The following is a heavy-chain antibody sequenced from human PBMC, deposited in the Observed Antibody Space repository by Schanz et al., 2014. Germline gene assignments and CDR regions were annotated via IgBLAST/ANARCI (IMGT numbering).Heavy chain of an antibody. D-gene: IGHD3-10*01. V-gene: IGHV4-39*01. Sequence: QLQMQTSGPGLVRPWETLSLTCTVSGGSISDSGAYWGWFRQTPGKGLEWIANLFYGGSKYYNPSFESRVTRPVDASNTQYSLRLGSVTAADTGVYYCARHNRVWFGKEGWWGQGTLVTVSS. CDR2: LFYGGSK. J-gene: IGHJ4*02. CDR3: ARHNRVWFGKEGW. CDR1: GGSISDSGAY.